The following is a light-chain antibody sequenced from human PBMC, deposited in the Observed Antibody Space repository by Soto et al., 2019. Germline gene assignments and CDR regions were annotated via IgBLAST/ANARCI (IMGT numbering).Light chain of an antibody. CDR2: AAS. J-gene: IGKJ3*01. CDR3: QQSHSTPAT. CDR1: QSINSY. V-gene: IGKV1-39*01. Sequence: DIQMTQSPSSLPASVGDRVTITCRASQSINSYLNWYQQKPGKAPHLLIYAASNLRSGVPSRFSGSGSGTDFTLTISSLQPEDFATYYCQQSHSTPATFGPGTTVHIK.